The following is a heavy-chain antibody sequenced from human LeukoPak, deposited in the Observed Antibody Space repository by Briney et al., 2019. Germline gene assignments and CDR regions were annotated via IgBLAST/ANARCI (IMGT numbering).Heavy chain of an antibody. J-gene: IGHJ5*02. Sequence: GGSLRLSCAASGFTFSSYAMSWVRQAPGKGLEWVSSINDSGSSTYYADSVKGRFTISRDNSKNTLYLQMNSLRAEDTAVYYCAKDADYGDYLAYTNWFDPWGQGTLITVSA. D-gene: IGHD4-17*01. CDR2: INDSGSST. V-gene: IGHV3-23*01. CDR1: GFTFSSYA. CDR3: AKDADYGDYLAYTNWFDP.